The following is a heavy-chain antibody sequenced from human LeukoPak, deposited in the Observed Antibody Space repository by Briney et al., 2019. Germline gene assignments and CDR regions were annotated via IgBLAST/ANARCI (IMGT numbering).Heavy chain of an antibody. V-gene: IGHV1-69*13. D-gene: IGHD6-6*01. Sequence: GASVKVSCKASGGTFSSYAISWVRQAPGQGLEWMGGIIPIFGTANYAQKFQGRVTITADESTSTAYMELSSLRSEDTAVYYCAREIEYSSSSDLPSFDYWGQGTLVTVSS. CDR3: AREIEYSSSSDLPSFDY. CDR2: IIPIFGTA. J-gene: IGHJ4*02. CDR1: GGTFSSYA.